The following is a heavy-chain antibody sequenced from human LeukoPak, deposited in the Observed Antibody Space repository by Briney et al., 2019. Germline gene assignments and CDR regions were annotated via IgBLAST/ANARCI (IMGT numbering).Heavy chain of an antibody. Sequence: SETLSLTCTVSGGSISSYYWSWIRQPPGKGLEWIGYIYYSGSTNYNPSLKSRVTISVDTSKNQFSLKLSSVTAADTAVYYCARDNSSGWYLLDYWGQGTLVTVYS. CDR3: ARDNSSGWYLLDY. CDR1: GGSISSYY. J-gene: IGHJ4*02. CDR2: IYYSGST. D-gene: IGHD6-19*01. V-gene: IGHV4-59*01.